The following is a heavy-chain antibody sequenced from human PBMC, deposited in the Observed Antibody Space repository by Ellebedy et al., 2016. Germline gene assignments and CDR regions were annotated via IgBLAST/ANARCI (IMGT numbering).Heavy chain of an antibody. D-gene: IGHD6-13*01. CDR2: ISAYVGNT. Sequence: ASVKVSXXASGDTFTNYGISWVRQAPGQGLEWMGWISAYVGNTDYAEKFRGRVTMTTDTSTSSAYMELRSLRFDDTAVYYCATSISSWYVRDAFHIWGQGTMVTVSS. J-gene: IGHJ3*02. V-gene: IGHV1-18*01. CDR1: GDTFTNYG. CDR3: ATSISSWYVRDAFHI.